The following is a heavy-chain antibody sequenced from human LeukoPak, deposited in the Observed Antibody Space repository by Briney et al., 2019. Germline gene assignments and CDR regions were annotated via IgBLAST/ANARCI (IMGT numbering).Heavy chain of an antibody. CDR3: ARDDSSGSALWHDAFDI. Sequence: SQTLSLTCAISGDSVSSNSAAWNWIRQSPSRGLEWLGRTYYRSKWYNDHAVSVKSRITINPDTSKNQFSLQLNSVTPEDTAVYYCARDDSSGSALWHDAFDIWGQGTMVTVSS. D-gene: IGHD3-22*01. CDR2: TYYRSKWYN. CDR1: GDSVSSNSAA. J-gene: IGHJ3*02. V-gene: IGHV6-1*01.